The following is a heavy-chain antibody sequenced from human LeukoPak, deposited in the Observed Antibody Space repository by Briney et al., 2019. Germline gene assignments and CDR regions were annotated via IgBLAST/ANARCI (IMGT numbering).Heavy chain of an antibody. V-gene: IGHV3-30*18. Sequence: GRSLRLSCAASGFTFSSYGMHWVRQAPGKGLEWVAVISYDGSNKYYADSEKGRFTISRDNSKNTLYLQMNSLRAEDTAVYYCAKVGKAWLRSPYYFDYWGQGTLVTVSS. D-gene: IGHD5-12*01. CDR2: ISYDGSNK. CDR3: AKVGKAWLRSPYYFDY. J-gene: IGHJ4*02. CDR1: GFTFSSYG.